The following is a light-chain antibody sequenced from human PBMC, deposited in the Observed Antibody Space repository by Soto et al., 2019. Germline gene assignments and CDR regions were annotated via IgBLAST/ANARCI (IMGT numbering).Light chain of an antibody. Sequence: EIVLTQSPGTLSLSPGERATLSCRASQSVSSNYLAWYQQKPGQAPRLLIFGASSRATGIPDRFSGSGSETDFTLTISRLEPEDFAVYYCQQCGNSPPWTFGQGTKVDIK. CDR1: QSVSSNY. J-gene: IGKJ1*01. CDR3: QQCGNSPPWT. CDR2: GAS. V-gene: IGKV3-20*01.